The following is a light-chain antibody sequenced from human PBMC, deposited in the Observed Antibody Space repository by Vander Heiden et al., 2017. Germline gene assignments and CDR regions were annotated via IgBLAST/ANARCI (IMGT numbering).Light chain of an antibody. CDR2: AAS. J-gene: IGKJ1*01. V-gene: IGKV1-39*01. Sequence: ILIPQSPSSLSASVGDRVTITYRASQSISNYLNWYQQKPGKAPKLLIYAASSLQSGVPSRFSGSGSGTDFTLTISSLQPEDFATYYCQQSYSTPRTFGQGTKVEVK. CDR3: QQSYSTPRT. CDR1: QSISNY.